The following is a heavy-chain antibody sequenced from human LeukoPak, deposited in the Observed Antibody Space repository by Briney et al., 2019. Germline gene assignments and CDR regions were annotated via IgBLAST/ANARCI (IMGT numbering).Heavy chain of an antibody. CDR1: GGSISSYY. D-gene: IGHD6-19*01. V-gene: IGHV4-59*08. CDR3: ARHKRVAGYDY. CDR2: IYYSGST. J-gene: IGHJ4*02. Sequence: SETLSLTCTVSGGSISSYYWSRIRQPPGKGLEWIGYIYYSGSTNYNPSLKSRVTISVDTSKNQFSLKLSSVTAADTAVYYCARHKRVAGYDYWGQGTLVTVSS.